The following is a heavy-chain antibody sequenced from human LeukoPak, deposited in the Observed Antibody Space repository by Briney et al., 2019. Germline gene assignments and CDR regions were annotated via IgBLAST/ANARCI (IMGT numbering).Heavy chain of an antibody. Sequence: ASVKVSCKASGYTFTSYDINWVRQATAQGLEWMGWMNPNSGNTGYAQKFQGRVTITRNTSISTAYMELSSLRSEDTAVYYCARGPELLWFGELNWFDPWGQGTLVTVSS. J-gene: IGHJ5*02. CDR2: MNPNSGNT. D-gene: IGHD3-10*01. CDR1: GYTFTSYD. CDR3: ARGPELLWFGELNWFDP. V-gene: IGHV1-8*03.